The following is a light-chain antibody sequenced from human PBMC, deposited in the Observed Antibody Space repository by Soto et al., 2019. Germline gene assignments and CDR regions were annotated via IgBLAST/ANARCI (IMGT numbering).Light chain of an antibody. CDR2: GAS. J-gene: IGKJ5*01. Sequence: IQLTQSPSSPSASVVDRFTISSRASLDIRNVLAWYQHAPVKDPKLLIYGASILHSGVPSRFSGSGSGTDFTLTISSLLPEDFATYYCLQDFNYPITFGQGTRLEI. CDR3: LQDFNYPIT. CDR1: LDIRNV. V-gene: IGKV1-6*01.